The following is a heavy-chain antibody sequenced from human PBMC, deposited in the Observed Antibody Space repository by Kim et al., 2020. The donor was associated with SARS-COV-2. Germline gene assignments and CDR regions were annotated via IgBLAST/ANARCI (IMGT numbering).Heavy chain of an antibody. D-gene: IGHD3-10*01. Sequence: GGSLRLSCAASGFTFSSYAMSWVRQAPGKGLEWVSVIYSGGSSTYYADSVKGRFTISRDNSKNTLYLQMNSLRAEDTAVYYCAKGLLITMVRGVSPGASIFHGMDVWGQGTTVTVSS. J-gene: IGHJ6*02. CDR3: AKGLLITMVRGVSPGASIFHGMDV. CDR1: GFTFSSYA. CDR2: IYSGGSST. V-gene: IGHV3-23*03.